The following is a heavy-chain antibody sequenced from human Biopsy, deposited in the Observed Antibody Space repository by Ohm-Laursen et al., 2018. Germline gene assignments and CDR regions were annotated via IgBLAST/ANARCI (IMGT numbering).Heavy chain of an antibody. CDR2: IIHILRTT. CDR1: TGTFNSYG. V-gene: IGHV1-69*11. CDR3: AREAIGYQLPCDD. Sequence: SVKVSCNAPTGTFNSYGIIWVRQAPGQGLEWMGRIIHILRTTAYAQTFLGRVTITADSPTSTVDMELTSLTSDDTAVYFCAREAIGYQLPCDDWGQGTLVTVSS. D-gene: IGHD2-2*01. J-gene: IGHJ4*02.